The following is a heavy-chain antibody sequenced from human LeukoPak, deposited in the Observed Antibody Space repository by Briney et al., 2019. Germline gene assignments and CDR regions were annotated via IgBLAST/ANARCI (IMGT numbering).Heavy chain of an antibody. CDR3: ARRGYDSSGYRDAFDI. D-gene: IGHD3-22*01. CDR2: IFPGDSDT. J-gene: IGHJ3*02. CDR1: GYSFTNYW. V-gene: IGHV5-51*01. Sequence: GESLKISCKASGYSFTNYWIAWVRQLPGKGLEWMGIIFPGDSDTTYSPSFQGQVTISVDKSISTAYLQWSSLKASDTAMYYCARRGYDSSGYRDAFDIWGQGTMVTVSS.